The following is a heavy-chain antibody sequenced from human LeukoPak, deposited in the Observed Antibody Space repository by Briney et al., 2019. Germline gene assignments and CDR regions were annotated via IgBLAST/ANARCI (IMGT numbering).Heavy chain of an antibody. Sequence: GGSLRLSCEASGFTFSSYSMNCVRQAPGKGLEWVSYIGGSGRPADYADSVKGRFTISRDNAKNSLFLQMHSLRAEDTAVYYCARDHDWAFDYWGQGTLVTVSS. CDR1: GFTFSSYS. CDR2: IGGSGRPA. CDR3: ARDHDWAFDY. J-gene: IGHJ4*02. V-gene: IGHV3-48*04. D-gene: IGHD3-9*01.